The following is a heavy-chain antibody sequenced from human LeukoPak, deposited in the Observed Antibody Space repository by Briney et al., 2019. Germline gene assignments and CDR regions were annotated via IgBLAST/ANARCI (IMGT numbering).Heavy chain of an antibody. J-gene: IGHJ5*02. CDR2: IYYSGST. CDR1: GGSISSSSYY. V-gene: IGHV4-39*07. D-gene: IGHD1-14*01. CDR3: ARERIYWFDP. Sequence: SETLSLTCTVSGGSISSSSYYWGWIRQPPGKGLEWIGSIYYSGSTYYNPSLKSRVTISVDTSKNQFSLKLSSVTAADTAVYYCARERIYWFDPWGQGTLVTVSS.